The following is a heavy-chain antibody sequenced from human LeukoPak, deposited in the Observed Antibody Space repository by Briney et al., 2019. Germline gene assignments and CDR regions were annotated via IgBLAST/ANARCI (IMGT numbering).Heavy chain of an antibody. V-gene: IGHV3-23*01. Sequence: GGSLRLSCAASGFTFSSYAMSWVRQAPGKGLEWVSLISGGGGSTYYADSVKGRFTISRDNSKNTLHLQMNSLRAEDTAVYYCASGPVDYGDYWYFDLWGRGTLVTVSS. J-gene: IGHJ2*01. D-gene: IGHD4-17*01. CDR3: ASGPVDYGDYWYFDL. CDR2: ISGGGGST. CDR1: GFTFSSYA.